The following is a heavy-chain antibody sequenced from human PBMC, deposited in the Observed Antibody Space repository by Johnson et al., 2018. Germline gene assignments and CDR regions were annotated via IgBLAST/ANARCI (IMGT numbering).Heavy chain of an antibody. CDR3: AGDRGDCSGGSCWGYFLH. J-gene: IGHJ1*01. D-gene: IGHD2-15*01. V-gene: IGHV3-33*01. CDR1: GFTFSSHG. Sequence: QVQLVESGGGVVQPGRSLRLSCAASGFTFSSHGMHWVRQAPGKGLEWVAVIWSDGSKKYYADSVKGRFTVSRDNSKNTLYLQMDSLRAEGTAIYYCAGDRGDCSGGSCWGYFLHWGQGTLVTVSS. CDR2: IWSDGSKK.